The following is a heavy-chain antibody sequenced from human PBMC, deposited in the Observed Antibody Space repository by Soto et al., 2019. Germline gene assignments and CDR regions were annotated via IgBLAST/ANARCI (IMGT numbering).Heavy chain of an antibody. CDR1: GGSVSSGSYY. CDR2: IYYSGST. D-gene: IGHD3-3*01. CDR3: ARSGYYTARGMDV. V-gene: IGHV4-61*01. Sequence: ETLSLTCTVSGGSVSSGSYYWSWIRQPPGKGLEWIGYIYYSGSTNYNPSLKSRVTISVDTSKNQFSLKLSSVTAADTAVYYCARSGYYTARGMDVWGQGTTVTVSS. J-gene: IGHJ6*02.